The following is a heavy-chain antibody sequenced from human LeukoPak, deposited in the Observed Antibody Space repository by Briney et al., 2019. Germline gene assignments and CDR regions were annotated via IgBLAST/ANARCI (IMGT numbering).Heavy chain of an antibody. CDR1: GGSISSSNW. J-gene: IGHJ4*02. V-gene: IGHV4-4*02. CDR3: ARRRAYCGTTTCYGVDY. CDR2: INHSGGT. D-gene: IGHD2-2*01. Sequence: SGTLSLTCAVSGGSISSSNWWSWIRQPPGKGLEWIGEINHSGGTNYNPSLKSRVTISLDTSKNQFSLKLSSVTAADTAVYYCARRRAYCGTTTCYGVDYWGQGTLVTVSS.